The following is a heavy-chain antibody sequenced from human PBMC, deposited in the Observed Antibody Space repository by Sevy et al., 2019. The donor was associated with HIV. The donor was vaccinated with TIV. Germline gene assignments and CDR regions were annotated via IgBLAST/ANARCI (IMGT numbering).Heavy chain of an antibody. V-gene: IGHV3-7*01. Sequence: GGSLRLSCVASGFTLNSYWMSWVRQAPGKGLEWVANIKQDGSVKYYAHSVKGRFTISRDNARNLLYLQMNSLRVEDTALYYCVRAIAADGSFWGQGTLVTVSS. CDR1: GFTLNSYW. D-gene: IGHD6-13*01. CDR3: VRAIAADGSF. CDR2: IKQDGSVK. J-gene: IGHJ4*02.